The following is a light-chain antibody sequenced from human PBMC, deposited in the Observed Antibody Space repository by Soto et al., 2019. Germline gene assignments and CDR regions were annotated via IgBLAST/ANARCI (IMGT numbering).Light chain of an antibody. CDR2: DAS. CDR1: QSVDYW. CDR3: HHYNRRWT. V-gene: IGKV1-5*01. J-gene: IGKJ1*01. Sequence: DIQMTQSPSTLSASVGDRVTITCRASQSVDYWLAWYQQKSGKAPKLLIYDASTLVSGVPSRFSGSGSGTEFTLTISSLQADDFATYYCHHYNRRWTFGQGPKVEIK.